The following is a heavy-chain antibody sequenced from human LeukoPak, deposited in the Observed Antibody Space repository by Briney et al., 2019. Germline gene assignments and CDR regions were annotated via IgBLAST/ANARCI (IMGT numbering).Heavy chain of an antibody. CDR3: ARAGAVAGLFDY. J-gene: IGHJ4*02. D-gene: IGHD6-19*01. CDR1: GYTFSGYY. CDR2: INPNSGGA. V-gene: IGHV1-2*02. Sequence: TSVKVSCKASGYTFSGYYIHWARQAPGQGLEWMGRINPNSGGADYAQNFQGGVTLTRDASITTAYMELTWLTSDDTAVYFCARAGAVAGLFDYWGQGTLVTVSS.